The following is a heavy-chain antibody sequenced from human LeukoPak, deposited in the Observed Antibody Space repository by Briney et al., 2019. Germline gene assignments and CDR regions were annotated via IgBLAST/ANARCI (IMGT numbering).Heavy chain of an antibody. D-gene: IGHD2-15*01. V-gene: IGHV3-7*01. CDR2: MNPDGSEK. CDR3: ARDNVARADH. Sequence: PGGSLRLSCAASGFTFSNYWMSWFRQAPGKGLEWVANMNPDGSEKYYVDSVKGRFTISRDNAKNSLYLQMNSLRAEDTAVYYCARDNVARADHWGQGTLSPSPQ. CDR1: GFTFSNYW. J-gene: IGHJ5*02.